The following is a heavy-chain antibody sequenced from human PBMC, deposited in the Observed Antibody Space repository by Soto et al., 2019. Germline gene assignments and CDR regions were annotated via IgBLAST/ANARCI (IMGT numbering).Heavy chain of an antibody. Sequence: EVQLVESGGGLVKPGGSLRLSCAASGFTFNSYNMNWVLQAPGKGLEWVSCISSSSSYIYYADSVKGRFTNSRDNAKKSLFLQMNTLRAEDTAVYYCARDPYYYDDSGYPSASPYWGQGTLVTVSS. V-gene: IGHV3-21*01. D-gene: IGHD3-22*01. CDR1: GFTFNSYN. J-gene: IGHJ4*02. CDR2: ISSSSSYI. CDR3: ARDPYYYDDSGYPSASPY.